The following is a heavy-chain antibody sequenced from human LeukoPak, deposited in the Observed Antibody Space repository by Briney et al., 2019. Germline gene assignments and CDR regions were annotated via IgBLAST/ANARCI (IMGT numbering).Heavy chain of an antibody. D-gene: IGHD6-13*01. CDR1: GFTFITYS. J-gene: IGHJ4*02. CDR2: ISSTSSYI. V-gene: IGHV3-21*04. Sequence: GGSLRLSCAASGFTFITYSLNWVRQAPGKGLEWVSSISSTSSYIYYTDSVKGRFTISRDNSKNTLYLQMNSLRAEDTAVYYCAKLRQQLVLRPPYFDYWGQGTLVTVSS. CDR3: AKLRQQLVLRPPYFDY.